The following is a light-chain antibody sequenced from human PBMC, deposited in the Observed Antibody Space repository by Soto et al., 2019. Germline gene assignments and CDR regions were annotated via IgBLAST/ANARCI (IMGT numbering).Light chain of an antibody. J-gene: IGKJ5*01. CDR1: QNIDNW. V-gene: IGKV1-12*01. Sequence: DIQMTQTPSSVSATGGDRVTITCRASQNIDNWLAWYQQKPGKAPHLLIYSASTLQSGVPSRFSGSGYGTDFTLTINSLQPEDFGAYYCQQCHSFPITFGQGTRLEI. CDR3: QQCHSFPIT. CDR2: SAS.